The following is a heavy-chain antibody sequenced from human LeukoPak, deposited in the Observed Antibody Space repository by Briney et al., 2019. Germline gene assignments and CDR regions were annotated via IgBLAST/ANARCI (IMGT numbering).Heavy chain of an antibody. CDR2: IYSGGST. D-gene: IGHD5-12*01. Sequence: QTGGSLRLSCAASGFIVSSNYMSWVRQAPGKGLEWVSVIYSGGSTYYADSVKGRFTISRDNSKNTLYLQMNSLRAEDTAVYYCARESLSGGYDHFDYWGQGTLVTVSS. V-gene: IGHV3-53*01. CDR1: GFIVSSNY. CDR3: ARESLSGGYDHFDY. J-gene: IGHJ4*02.